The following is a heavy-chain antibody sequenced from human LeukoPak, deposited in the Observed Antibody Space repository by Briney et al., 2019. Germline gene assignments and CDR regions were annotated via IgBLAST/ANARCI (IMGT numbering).Heavy chain of an antibody. CDR1: GFTFSSYW. D-gene: IGHD2-2*01. CDR3: AKYAYCSSTSCYLQNFDY. CDR2: IKSDGGEK. V-gene: IGHV3-7*03. Sequence: GGSLRLSCAASGFTFSSYWMSWVRQAPGKGLEWVANIKSDGGEKYYVDSVKGRFTISRDNPKNTLYLQMNSLRAEDTAVYYCAKYAYCSSTSCYLQNFDYWGQGTLVTVSS. J-gene: IGHJ4*02.